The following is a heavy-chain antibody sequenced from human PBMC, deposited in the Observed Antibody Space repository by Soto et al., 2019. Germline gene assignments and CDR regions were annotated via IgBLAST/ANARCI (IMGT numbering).Heavy chain of an antibody. D-gene: IGHD6-6*01. CDR2: ITSRRYGGTT. CDR3: SRLARATRPEEALDV. V-gene: IGHV3-49*04. Sequence: DVQLVESGGGVVEPGRSLRLSCITSGMSFVDYAMMWVRQAPGNGLEWVGHITSRRYGGTTRYAASVQRRFTISRDDSMGLAYLRMDSLRTEDTGVYYCSRLARATRPEEALDVWGRGTTVTVSS. J-gene: IGHJ3*01. CDR1: GMSFVDYA.